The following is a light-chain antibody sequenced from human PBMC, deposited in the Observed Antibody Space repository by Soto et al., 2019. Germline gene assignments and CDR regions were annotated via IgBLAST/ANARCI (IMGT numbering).Light chain of an antibody. CDR1: QSISSW. V-gene: IGKV1-5*01. CDR3: QHYKTWPPPWT. CDR2: DAS. J-gene: IGKJ1*01. Sequence: DIQMTQSPSTLSASVGDRVTITCRASQSISSWLAWYQQKPGKAPNLLIYDASSLESGVPSRFSGSGSGTEFTLTISSLQSEDFAVYYCQHYKTWPPPWTFGQGTKVDIK.